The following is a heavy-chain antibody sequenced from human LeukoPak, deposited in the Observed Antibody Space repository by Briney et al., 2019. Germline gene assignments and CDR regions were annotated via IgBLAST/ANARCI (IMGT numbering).Heavy chain of an antibody. J-gene: IGHJ3*02. CDR3: AKSNGYGLVDI. D-gene: IGHD3-10*01. CDR1: GGSFSGYY. V-gene: IGHV4-34*01. Sequence: PSETLSLTCAVYGGSFSGYYWSWIRQPPGKVLEWIGEIYHRGSTNYNPSLKSRVTISVDTSKNKFSLKLSSVTAADTAVYYCAKSNGYGLVDIWGQGTMVTVSS. CDR2: IYHRGST.